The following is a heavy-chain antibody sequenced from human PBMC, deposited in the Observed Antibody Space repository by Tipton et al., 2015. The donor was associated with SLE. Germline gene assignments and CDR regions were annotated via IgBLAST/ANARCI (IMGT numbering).Heavy chain of an antibody. Sequence: TLSLTCTVSGGSISSYYWSWIRQPPGKGLEWIGYIYYSGSTNYNPPLKSRVTISVDTSKNQFSLKLNSVTAADTAVYYCARAPYFDYWGQGTLVTVSS. J-gene: IGHJ4*02. CDR3: ARAPYFDY. V-gene: IGHV4-59*12. CDR1: GGSISSYY. CDR2: IYYSGST.